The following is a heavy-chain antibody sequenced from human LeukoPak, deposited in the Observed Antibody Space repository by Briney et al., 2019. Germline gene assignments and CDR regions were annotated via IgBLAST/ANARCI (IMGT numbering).Heavy chain of an antibody. Sequence: KPSQTLSLTCTVSGGSLSTADYYWTWIRRHPGKGLEWIGYIYNSGRTNYNPSPQSRVSMSIDSSKNQFSLRLSSVTAADTALYYCARGGWAWVSNNWFDPWGQGSLVIVSS. CDR2: IYNSGRT. D-gene: IGHD1-26*01. V-gene: IGHV4-31*03. CDR3: ARGGWAWVSNNWFDP. CDR1: GGSLSTADYY. J-gene: IGHJ5*02.